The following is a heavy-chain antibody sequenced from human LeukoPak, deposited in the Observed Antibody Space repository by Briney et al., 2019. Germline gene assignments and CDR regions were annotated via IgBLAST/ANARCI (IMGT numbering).Heavy chain of an antibody. J-gene: IGHJ6*02. Sequence: GGSLRLSCAASGFTFSSYSMNWVRQAPGKGLEWVSSISSSSSYICYADSVKGRFTISRDNAKNSLYLQMNSLRAEDTAVYYCARTTSYGMDVWGQGTTVTVSS. CDR3: ARTTSYGMDV. V-gene: IGHV3-21*01. D-gene: IGHD4-4*01. CDR2: ISSSSSYI. CDR1: GFTFSSYS.